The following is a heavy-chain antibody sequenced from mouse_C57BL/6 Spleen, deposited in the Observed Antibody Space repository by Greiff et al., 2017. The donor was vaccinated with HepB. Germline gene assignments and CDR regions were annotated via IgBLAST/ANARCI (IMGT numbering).Heavy chain of an antibody. Sequence: DVKLVESGAELVKPGASVKLSCTASGFNIKDYYMHWVKQRTEQGLEWIGRIDPEDGETKYAPKFQGKATITADTSSNTAYLQLSSLTSEDTAVYYCAGHYGNHRAMDYWGQGTSVTVSS. J-gene: IGHJ4*01. CDR1: GFNIKDYY. V-gene: IGHV14-2*01. D-gene: IGHD2-1*01. CDR3: AGHYGNHRAMDY. CDR2: IDPEDGET.